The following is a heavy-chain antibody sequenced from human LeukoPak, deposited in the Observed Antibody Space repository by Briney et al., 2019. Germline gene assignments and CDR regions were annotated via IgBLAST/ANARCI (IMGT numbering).Heavy chain of an antibody. CDR1: GFTFSSYA. CDR3: ARDGQWLVYVSFDY. CDR2: ISYDGSNK. V-gene: IGHV3-30-3*01. J-gene: IGHJ4*02. D-gene: IGHD6-19*01. Sequence: GRSLRLSCAASGFTFSSYAMHWVRQAPGKGLEWVAVISYDGSNKYYADSVKGRFTISRDNSKNTLYLQMNSLRAEDTAVYYCARDGQWLVYVSFDYWGQGTLVTVSS.